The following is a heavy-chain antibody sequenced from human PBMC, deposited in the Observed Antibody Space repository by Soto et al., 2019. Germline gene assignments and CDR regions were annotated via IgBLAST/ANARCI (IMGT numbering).Heavy chain of an antibody. V-gene: IGHV4-34*01. CDR3: AARKKNYYYGSGSYYNGIWFDT. CDR1: GGSFSGYY. CDR2: INHSGST. J-gene: IGHJ5*02. D-gene: IGHD3-10*01. Sequence: PSETLSLTCAVYGGSFSGYYWSWIRQPPGKGLEWIGEINHSGSTNYNPSLKSRVTISVDTSKNQFSLKLSSVTAADTAVYYCAARKKNYYYGSGSYYNGIWFDTWGQGTLVTVSS.